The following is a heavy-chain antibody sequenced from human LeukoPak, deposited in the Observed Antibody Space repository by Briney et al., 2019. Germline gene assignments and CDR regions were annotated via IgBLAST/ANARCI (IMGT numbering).Heavy chain of an antibody. CDR3: ARAVYSSGWRLYYYYGMDV. Sequence: ASVKVSCKASGGTFSSYAISWVRQAPGQGLEWMGGIIPILGTANYAQKFQGRVTITTDESTSTAYMELSSLRSEDTAVYYCARAVYSSGWRLYYYYGMDVWGQGTTVTVSS. D-gene: IGHD6-19*01. CDR1: GGTFSSYA. J-gene: IGHJ6*02. V-gene: IGHV1-69*05. CDR2: IIPILGTA.